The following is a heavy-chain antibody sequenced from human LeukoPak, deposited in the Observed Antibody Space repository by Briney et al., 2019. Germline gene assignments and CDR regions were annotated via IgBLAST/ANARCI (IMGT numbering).Heavy chain of an antibody. CDR3: ARCGSYGFMGAGAHYYYYGMDV. Sequence: ASVKVSCKASGGTFSSYAISWVRQAPGQGLEWMGRIIPILGIANYAQKFQGRVTITADKSTSTAYMELSSLRSEDTAVYYCARCGSYGFMGAGAHYYYYGMDVWGQGTTVTVSS. D-gene: IGHD5-18*01. V-gene: IGHV1-69*04. CDR1: GGTFSSYA. J-gene: IGHJ6*02. CDR2: IIPILGIA.